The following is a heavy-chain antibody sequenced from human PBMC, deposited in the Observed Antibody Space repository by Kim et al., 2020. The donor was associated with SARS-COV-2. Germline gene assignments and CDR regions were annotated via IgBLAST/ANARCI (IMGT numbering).Heavy chain of an antibody. CDR1: GFTFSSYA. Sequence: GGSLRLSCAASGFTFSSYAMHWVRQAPGKGLEWVAVISYDGSNKYYADSVKGRFTISRDNSKNTLYLQMNSLRAEDTAVYYCAREGWGGDSSYDYWGQGTLVTVSS. CDR3: AREGWGGDSSYDY. CDR2: ISYDGSNK. D-gene: IGHD2-21*02. V-gene: IGHV3-30-3*01. J-gene: IGHJ4*02.